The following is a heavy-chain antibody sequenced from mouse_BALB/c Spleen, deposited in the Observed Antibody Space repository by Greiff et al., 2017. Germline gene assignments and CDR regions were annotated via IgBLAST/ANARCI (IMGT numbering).Heavy chain of an antibody. CDR3: TRRAMINSMDY. CDR1: GYTFTSYY. D-gene: IGHD2-4*01. J-gene: IGHJ4*01. V-gene: IGHV1S81*02. Sequence: VQLQQSGAELVKPGASVKLSCKASGYTFTSYYMYWVKQRPGQGLEWIGEINPSNGGTNFNEKFKSKATLTVDKSSSTAYMQLSSLTSEDSAVYYCTRRAMINSMDYWDQGTSVTVSS. CDR2: INPSNGGT.